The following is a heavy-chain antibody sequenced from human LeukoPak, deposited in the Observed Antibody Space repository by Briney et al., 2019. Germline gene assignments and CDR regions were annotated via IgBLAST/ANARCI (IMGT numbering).Heavy chain of an antibody. CDR3: ARDRLVGATTAIYYYYGMDV. D-gene: IGHD1-26*01. Sequence: GGSLRLSCAASGFTVSSNCMSWVRQAPGKGLEWVSVIYSGGSTYYADSVKGRFTISRHNSKNTLYLQMNSLRAEVTAVYYCARDRLVGATTAIYYYYGMDVWGQGTTVTVSS. V-gene: IGHV3-53*04. J-gene: IGHJ6*02. CDR2: IYSGGST. CDR1: GFTVSSNC.